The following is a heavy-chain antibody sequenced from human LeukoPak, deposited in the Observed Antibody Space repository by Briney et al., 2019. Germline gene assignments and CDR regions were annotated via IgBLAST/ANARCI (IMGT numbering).Heavy chain of an antibody. CDR1: GFTFSNYA. Sequence: GGSLRLSCAASGFTFSNYAMSWVRQAPGKGLEWVSSISGSGSSTYYADSVKGRFTISRDKSKNTLYLQMNSLRAEDTAVYSCAKGRQWELPIDYWGQGTLVTVSS. V-gene: IGHV3-23*01. CDR2: ISGSGSST. CDR3: AKGRQWELPIDY. D-gene: IGHD1-26*01. J-gene: IGHJ4*02.